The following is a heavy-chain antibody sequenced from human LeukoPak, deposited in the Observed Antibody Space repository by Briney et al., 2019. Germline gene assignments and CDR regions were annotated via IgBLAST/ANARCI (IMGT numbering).Heavy chain of an antibody. CDR3: AQKTPGTHPFDY. CDR1: GFTFSNYA. D-gene: IGHD6-13*01. J-gene: IGHJ4*02. V-gene: IGHV3-23*01. CDR2: CGTDGDT. Sequence: GGSLRLSCSASGFTFSNYAMNWVRQAPGMGLEWVAACGTDGDTYYAGSVRGRFTISRDNAKNTVYLQMNGLRAEDTAPYYCAQKTPGTHPFDYWGQGTLVTVSS.